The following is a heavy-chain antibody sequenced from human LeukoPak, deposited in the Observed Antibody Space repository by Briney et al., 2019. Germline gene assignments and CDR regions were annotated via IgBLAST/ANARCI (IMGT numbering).Heavy chain of an antibody. D-gene: IGHD3/OR15-3a*01. Sequence: ASVKVSCKASGGTFSSYAISWVRQAPGQGLEWMGGIIPIFGTANYAQKFQGRVTITTDESTSTAYMELSSLRSEDTGVYYCARGSTPAGLVAFDIWGQGTMVTVSS. CDR2: IIPIFGTA. J-gene: IGHJ3*02. CDR3: ARGSTPAGLVAFDI. V-gene: IGHV1-69*05. CDR1: GGTFSSYA.